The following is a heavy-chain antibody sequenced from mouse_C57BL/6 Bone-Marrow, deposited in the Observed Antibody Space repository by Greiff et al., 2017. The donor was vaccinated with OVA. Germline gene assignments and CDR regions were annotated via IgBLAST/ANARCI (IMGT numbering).Heavy chain of an antibody. CDR1: GYTFTSYW. Sequence: VQLQQPGAELVRPGSSVKLSCKASGYTFTSYWMHWVKQRPIQGLEWIGNIDPSDSETHYNQKFKDKATLTVDKSSSTAYMQLSSLTSEDSAVYYCARGWLLNAWFAYWGQGTLVTVSA. CDR2: IDPSDSET. CDR3: ARGWLLNAWFAY. V-gene: IGHV1-52*01. J-gene: IGHJ3*01. D-gene: IGHD2-3*01.